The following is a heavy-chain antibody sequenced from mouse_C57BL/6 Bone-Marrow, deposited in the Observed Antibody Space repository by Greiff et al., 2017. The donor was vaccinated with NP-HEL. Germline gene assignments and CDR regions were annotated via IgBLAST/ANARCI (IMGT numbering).Heavy chain of an antibody. Sequence: VQLQQSGAELVKPGASVKLSCTASGFNIKDYYMHWVKQRTEQGLEWIGRIDPEDGETTYAPKLQGKATITADTSSNTSYLQLSSLTSEDTAVYYCARLNCDWYFDVWGTVTTVTVSS. CDR1: GFNIKDYY. D-gene: IGHD4-1*01. CDR2: IDPEDGET. J-gene: IGHJ1*03. V-gene: IGHV14-2*01. CDR3: ARLNCDWYFDV.